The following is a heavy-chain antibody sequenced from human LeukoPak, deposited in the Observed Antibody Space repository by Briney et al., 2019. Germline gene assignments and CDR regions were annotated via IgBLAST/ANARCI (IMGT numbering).Heavy chain of an antibody. CDR3: ARELIYRYGGYFDY. D-gene: IGHD3-16*02. CDR1: GGTFSSYA. J-gene: IGHJ4*02. CDR2: IIPIFCTA. V-gene: IGHV1-69*13. Sequence: SVKVSCKASGGTFSSYAISWLRQAPGQGLAWMGGIIPIFCTANYAQKFQGRVTITADESTSTAYMELSSLRSEDTAVYYCARELIYRYGGYFDYWGQGTLVTVSS.